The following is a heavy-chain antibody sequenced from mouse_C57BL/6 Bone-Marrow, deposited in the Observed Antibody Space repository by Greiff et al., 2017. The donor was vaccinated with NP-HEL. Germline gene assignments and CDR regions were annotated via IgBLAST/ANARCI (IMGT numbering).Heavy chain of an antibody. CDR2: IDPSDSYT. CDR3: ASTVVAPYYYAMDY. V-gene: IGHV1-50*01. J-gene: IGHJ4*01. Sequence: QVQLQQPGAELVKPGASVKLSCKASGYTFTSYWMQWVKQRPGQGLEWIGEIDPSDSYTNYNQKFKGKATLTVYTSSSTAYMQLSSLTSEDSAVYYCASTVVAPYYYAMDYWGQGTSVTVSS. CDR1: GYTFTSYW. D-gene: IGHD1-1*01.